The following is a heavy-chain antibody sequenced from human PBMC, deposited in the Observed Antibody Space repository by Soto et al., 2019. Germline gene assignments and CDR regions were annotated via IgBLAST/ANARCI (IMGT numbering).Heavy chain of an antibody. CDR2: IYSRGDT. CDR3: AGIGEDVYYGMDV. Sequence: SETLSLTCSVSGGSMRSYYWNWLRQPAGKGLEWIGRIYSRGDTNYNPSVKSRVTMSVDTSKNEFSLRLNSVTAADTAVYYCAGIGEDVYYGMDVWGQGATVTVSS. J-gene: IGHJ6*02. D-gene: IGHD2-21*01. V-gene: IGHV4-4*07. CDR1: GGSMRSYY.